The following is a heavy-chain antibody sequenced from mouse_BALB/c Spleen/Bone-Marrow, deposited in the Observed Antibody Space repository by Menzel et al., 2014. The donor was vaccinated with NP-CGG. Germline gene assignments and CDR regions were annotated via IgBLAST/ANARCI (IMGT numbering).Heavy chain of an antibody. CDR3: ARSGSSSGYFDY. D-gene: IGHD1-1*01. J-gene: IGHJ2*01. CDR1: GFTFSSFG. Sequence: EVKLMESGGGLVQPGGSRKLSCAASGFTFSSFGMHWVRQAPEKGLEWDAYISSGSSTVYYADKVMGRFTISRDNPKNTLFLQMTSLRSEDTAMYYCARSGSSSGYFDYWGQGTTLTVSS. CDR2: ISSGSSTV. V-gene: IGHV5-17*02.